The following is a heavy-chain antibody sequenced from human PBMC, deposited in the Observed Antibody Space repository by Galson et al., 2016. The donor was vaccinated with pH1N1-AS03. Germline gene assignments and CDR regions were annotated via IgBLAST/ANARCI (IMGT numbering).Heavy chain of an antibody. CDR3: IKDGNRLQSRRSDAFDI. CDR1: GFTFSSHG. D-gene: IGHD5-18*01. J-gene: IGHJ3*02. CDR2: ISDNGINT. V-gene: IGHV3-64D*06. Sequence: SLRLSCAASGFTFSSHGMHWVRQAPGKGLEYVSGISDNGINTYYADPVKARFTIYRDQSKNTVYLQMSSLRTEDTAVYYCIKDGNRLQSRRSDAFDIWGRGTMVTVSS.